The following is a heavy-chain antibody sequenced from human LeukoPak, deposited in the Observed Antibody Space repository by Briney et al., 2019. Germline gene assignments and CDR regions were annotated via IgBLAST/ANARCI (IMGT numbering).Heavy chain of an antibody. CDR2: IYYTGNT. CDR3: ARLLGYDSSGYPDTFDI. J-gene: IGHJ3*02. V-gene: IGHV4-59*01. D-gene: IGHD3-22*01. CDR1: GGSISPNY. Sequence: PSETLSLTCTLSGGSISPNYWTRIRQPPGKGLEWIGFIYYTGNTNYNPSLKSRVTISIDTSKIHFSLKLSSLTAADTAVYYCARLLGYDSSGYPDTFDIWGQGTMVTVSS.